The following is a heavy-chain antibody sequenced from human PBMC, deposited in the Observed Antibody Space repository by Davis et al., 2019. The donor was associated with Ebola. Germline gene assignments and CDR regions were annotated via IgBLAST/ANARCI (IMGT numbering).Heavy chain of an antibody. D-gene: IGHD6-19*01. CDR3: ASGVRPRGDGIAVAGKPKYYYYYYGMDV. Sequence: GESLKISCAASGFTFSSYWMSWVRQAPGKGLEWVANIKQDGSEKYYVDSVKGRFTISRHNSKNTLYLQMNSLRAEDTAVYYCASGVRPRGDGIAVAGKPKYYYYYYGMDVWGQGTTVTVSS. CDR1: GFTFSSYW. CDR2: IKQDGSEK. V-gene: IGHV3-7*03. J-gene: IGHJ6*02.